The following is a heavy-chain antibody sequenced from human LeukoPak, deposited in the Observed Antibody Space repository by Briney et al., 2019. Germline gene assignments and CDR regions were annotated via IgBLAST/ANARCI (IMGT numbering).Heavy chain of an antibody. CDR2: IWDDGGNT. Sequence: GRSLRLSCAASGFTFTSYGMHWVRQAPGQGLEWVAIIWDDGGNTYYRESVKGRFTVSRDNSKSTLYLQMDSLRAEDTAAYYCARSHPGTTVDAYWGQGTLVTVSS. J-gene: IGHJ4*02. CDR3: ARSHPGTTVDAY. CDR1: GFTFTSYG. V-gene: IGHV3-33*01. D-gene: IGHD6-19*01.